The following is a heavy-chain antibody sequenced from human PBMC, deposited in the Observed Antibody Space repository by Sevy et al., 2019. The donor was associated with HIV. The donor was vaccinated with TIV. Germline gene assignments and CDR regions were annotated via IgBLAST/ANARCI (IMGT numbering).Heavy chain of an antibody. Sequence: GGSLKISCTASGFTFRNFGMHWVRQVPGKGLEWVTFIRYDGSDKYYAASVKGRFTISRDDSKNTLYLQMDSLRAEDTAIYYCAKDLAGPGRRYFDYWGQGTLVTVSS. CDR2: IRYDGSDK. V-gene: IGHV3-30*02. J-gene: IGHJ4*02. CDR1: GFTFRNFG. D-gene: IGHD6-13*01. CDR3: AKDLAGPGRRYFDY.